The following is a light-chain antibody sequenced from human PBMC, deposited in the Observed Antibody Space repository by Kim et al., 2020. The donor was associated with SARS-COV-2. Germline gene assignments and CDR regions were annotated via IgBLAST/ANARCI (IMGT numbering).Light chain of an antibody. CDR3: QQYFSLPLT. CDR1: QSVLYSSNNENY. J-gene: IGKJ3*01. Sequence: DIVMTQSPDSLAVSLGERATINCKSSQSVLYSSNNENYLAWYQQKPGQPPKLFIYWASTRESGVPDRFSGSGSGTDFTLTINSLQAEDVAVYYCQQYFSLPLTFGPGTKVDIK. V-gene: IGKV4-1*01. CDR2: WAS.